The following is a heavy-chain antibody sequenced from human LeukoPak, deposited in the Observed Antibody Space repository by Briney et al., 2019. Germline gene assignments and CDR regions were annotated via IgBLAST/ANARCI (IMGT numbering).Heavy chain of an antibody. D-gene: IGHD3-16*02. J-gene: IGHJ4*02. CDR1: GVSISSGDYY. V-gene: IGHV4-30-4*01. CDR3: AREGDFVWGDYRPIWKD. Sequence: PSQTLSLTCTVSGVSISSGDYYWSWIRQPPGKGLELIGNIYYSGSTNYNPSLKSRVAISVDTSKNQFSLKLSSVTAADTAVYYCAREGDFVWGDYRPIWKDWGQGTLVTVSS. CDR2: IYYSGST.